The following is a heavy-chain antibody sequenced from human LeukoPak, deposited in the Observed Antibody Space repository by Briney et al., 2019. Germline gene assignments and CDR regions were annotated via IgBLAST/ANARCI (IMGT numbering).Heavy chain of an antibody. D-gene: IGHD2-15*01. Sequence: SETLSLTCAVYGGSFSGYYWSWIRQPPGKGLEWIGEINHSGSTNYNPSLKSRVTISVDTSKNQFSLKLSSVAAADTAVYYCARGRSGGGYCSGGSCYSRWFAPWGQGTLVTVSS. CDR3: ARGRSGGGYCSGGSCYSRWFAP. CDR1: GGSFSGYY. CDR2: INHSGST. V-gene: IGHV4-34*01. J-gene: IGHJ5*02.